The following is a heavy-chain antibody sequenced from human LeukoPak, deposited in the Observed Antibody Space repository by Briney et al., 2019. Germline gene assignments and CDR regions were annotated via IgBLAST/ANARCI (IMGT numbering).Heavy chain of an antibody. CDR2: IYYSGST. CDR3: AREDGYDSSGYYDSY. J-gene: IGHJ4*02. Sequence: SETLSLTCTVSGGSISSGDYYWSWIRQPPGKGLEWIGYIYYSGSTYYNPSLKSRVTISVDTSKNQFSLKLSSVTAAGTAVYYCAREDGYDSSGYYDSYWGQGTLVTVSS. CDR1: GGSISSGDYY. V-gene: IGHV4-30-4*01. D-gene: IGHD3-22*01.